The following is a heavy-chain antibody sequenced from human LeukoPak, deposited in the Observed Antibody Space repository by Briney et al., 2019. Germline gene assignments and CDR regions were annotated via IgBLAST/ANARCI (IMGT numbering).Heavy chain of an antibody. CDR1: GFTFSSYW. CDR2: INSDGSST. V-gene: IGHV3-74*01. CDR3: ASIVGPTTHLRH. Sequence: GGSLRLSCAASGFTFSSYWMHWVRQAPGKGLVWVSRINSDGSSTSYADYVKGRFTISRDNAKNTLYLQMNSLRVQDKAVYDCASIVGPTTHLRHWDRGTLVTVSS. D-gene: IGHD1-26*01. J-gene: IGHJ4*02.